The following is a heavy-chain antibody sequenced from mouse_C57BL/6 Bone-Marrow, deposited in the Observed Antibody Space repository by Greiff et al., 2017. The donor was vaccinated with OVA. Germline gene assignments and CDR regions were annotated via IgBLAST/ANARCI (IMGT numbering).Heavy chain of an antibody. CDR2: INPNYGTT. J-gene: IGHJ4*01. CDR1: GYSFTDYN. CDR3: ARRYDEEAYYYAMDY. V-gene: IGHV1-39*01. Sequence: VQLKQSGPELVKPGASVKISCKASGYSFTDYNMNWVKQSNGKSLEWIGVINPNYGTTSYNQKFKGKATLTVDQSSSTAYMQLNSLTSEDSAVYFCARRYDEEAYYYAMDYWGQGTSVTVSS. D-gene: IGHD2-12*01.